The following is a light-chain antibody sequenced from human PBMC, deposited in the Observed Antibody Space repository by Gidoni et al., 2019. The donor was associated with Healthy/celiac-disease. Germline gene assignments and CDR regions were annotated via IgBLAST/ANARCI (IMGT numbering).Light chain of an antibody. Sequence: DSVMTQSPDSLAVSLGERATINCKSSQSVLYSSHNKNYLAWYQQKPGQPPMLLIYWASTRESGVPDRFSGSGSGTDFTLPISSLQAEDVAVYYCQQYYSTPPVTFGQGTKLEIK. CDR2: WAS. J-gene: IGKJ2*01. V-gene: IGKV4-1*01. CDR1: QSVLYSSHNKNY. CDR3: QQYYSTPPVT.